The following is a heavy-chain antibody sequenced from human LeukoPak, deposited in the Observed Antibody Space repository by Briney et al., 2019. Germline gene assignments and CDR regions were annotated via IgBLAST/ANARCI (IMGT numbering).Heavy chain of an antibody. CDR2: ISGSGGST. CDR1: GSTFSSYA. D-gene: IGHD2-2*01. V-gene: IGHV3-23*01. CDR3: ARQPGGRSSTSCYSWFDP. J-gene: IGHJ5*02. Sequence: GGSLRLSCAASGSTFSSYAMSWARQAPGKGLEWVSAISGSGGSTYYADSVKGRFTISRDNSKNTLYLQMNSLRAEDTAVYYCARQPGGRSSTSCYSWFDPWGQGTLVTVSS.